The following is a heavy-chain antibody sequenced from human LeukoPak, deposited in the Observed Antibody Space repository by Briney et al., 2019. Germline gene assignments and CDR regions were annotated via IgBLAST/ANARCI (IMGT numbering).Heavy chain of an antibody. CDR2: IYPGDSDT. J-gene: IGHJ2*01. V-gene: IGHV5-51*01. CDR1: GYSFTSYW. Sequence: GESLKISCKGSGYSFTSYWIGWVRQMPGKGLEWMGIIYPGDSDTRYSPSFQGQVTISADKSISTAYLQWSSLEASDTAMYYCAKTGDKSNWYFDLWGRGTLVTVSS. CDR3: AKTGDKSNWYFDL. D-gene: IGHD7-27*01.